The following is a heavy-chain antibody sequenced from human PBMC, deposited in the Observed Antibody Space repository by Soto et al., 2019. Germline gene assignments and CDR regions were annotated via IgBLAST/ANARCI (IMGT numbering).Heavy chain of an antibody. D-gene: IGHD3-22*01. V-gene: IGHV1-69*13. CDR3: ASDRAYYYDSSGQLYGMDV. J-gene: IGHJ6*02. CDR1: GGTFSSYA. CDR2: IIPIFGTA. Sequence: ASVKVSCKASGGTFSSYAISWVRQAPGQGLEWMGGIIPIFGTANYAQKFQGRVTITADESTSTAYMELSSLRSEDTAVYYCASDRAYYYDSSGQLYGMDVWGQGTTVTVSS.